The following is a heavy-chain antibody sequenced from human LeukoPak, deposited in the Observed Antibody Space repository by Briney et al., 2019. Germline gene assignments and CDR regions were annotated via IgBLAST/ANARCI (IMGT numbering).Heavy chain of an antibody. D-gene: IGHD3-22*01. CDR1: GFTFDDYA. CDR3: AKDLAYDSSGSFDY. Sequence: AGGSLRLSCAASGFTFDDYAMHWVRHAPGKGLEWVLGISWNSGSIGYADSVKGRFTISRDNAKNSLYLQMNSLRAEDTALYYCAKDLAYDSSGSFDYWGQGTLVTVSS. V-gene: IGHV3-9*01. J-gene: IGHJ4*02. CDR2: ISWNSGSI.